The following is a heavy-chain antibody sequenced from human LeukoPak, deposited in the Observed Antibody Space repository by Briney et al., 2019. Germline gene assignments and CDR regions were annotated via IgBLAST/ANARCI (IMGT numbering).Heavy chain of an antibody. CDR2: MNPNSGNT. Sequence: RASVKVSCKASGYTFTSYDINWVRQATGQGLEWMGWMNPNSGNTGYAQKFQGRVTMTRNTSISTAYMELSTLRSEDTAMYYCARAYGDDSSGSNWFDPWGQGTLVTVSS. V-gene: IGHV1-8*01. CDR3: ARAYGDDSSGSNWFDP. J-gene: IGHJ5*02. CDR1: GYTFTSYD. D-gene: IGHD3-22*01.